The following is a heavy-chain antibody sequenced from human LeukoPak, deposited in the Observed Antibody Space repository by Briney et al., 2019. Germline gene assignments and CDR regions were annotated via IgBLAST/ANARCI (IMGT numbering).Heavy chain of an antibody. D-gene: IGHD3-10*01. Sequence: SETLSLTCAVYGGSFSGYYWSWIRQPPGKGLEWIGEINHSGSTNYNPSLKSRVTISVDTSKNQFSLKLSSVTAADTAVYYCARAVRGSGCPHWGQGTLVTVSS. J-gene: IGHJ4*02. CDR3: ARAVRGSGCPH. V-gene: IGHV4-34*01. CDR2: INHSGST. CDR1: GGSFSGYY.